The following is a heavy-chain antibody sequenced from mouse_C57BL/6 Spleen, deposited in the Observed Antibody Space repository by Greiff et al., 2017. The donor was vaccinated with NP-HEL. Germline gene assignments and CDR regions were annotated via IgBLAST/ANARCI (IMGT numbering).Heavy chain of an antibody. Sequence: QVQLQQPGAELVKPGASVKLSCKASGYTFTSYWMHWVKQRPGRGLEWIGRIDPNSGGTKYNEKFKSKATLTVDKPSSTAYMQLSSLTSEESAVYYCERYGDGSSWEGFDYWGQGTTLTVSS. CDR3: ERYGDGSSWEGFDY. V-gene: IGHV1-72*01. J-gene: IGHJ2*01. CDR2: IDPNSGGT. D-gene: IGHD1-1*01. CDR1: GYTFTSYW.